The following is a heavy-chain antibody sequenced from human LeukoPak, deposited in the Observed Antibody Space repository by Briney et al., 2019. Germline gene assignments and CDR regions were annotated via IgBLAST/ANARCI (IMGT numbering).Heavy chain of an antibody. CDR2: ISGSGGST. Sequence: GGSLRLSCAASGFTFSDYYMSWIRQAPGKGLEWVSAISGSGGSTYYADSVKGRFTISRDNSKNTLYLQMNSLRAEDTAVYYCAKDHRYDFWSGSDYWGQGTLVTVSS. V-gene: IGHV3-23*01. CDR3: AKDHRYDFWSGSDY. J-gene: IGHJ4*02. CDR1: GFTFSDYY. D-gene: IGHD3-3*01.